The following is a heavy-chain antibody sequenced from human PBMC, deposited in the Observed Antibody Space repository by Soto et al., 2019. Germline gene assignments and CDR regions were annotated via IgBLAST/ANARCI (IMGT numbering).Heavy chain of an antibody. D-gene: IGHD3-3*01. V-gene: IGHV3-48*03. J-gene: IGHJ6*02. CDR3: ARDLLHYDSWSGYSAYFYYGMDV. CDR2: ISDSGNTI. CDR1: GFTFSSYE. Sequence: GGSLRLSCAASGFTFSSYEMNWVRQAPGKGLEWVSYISDSGNTIYYADSVKGRFTVSRDNAQNSVYLHMNNLRAEDTAVYYCARDLLHYDSWSGYSAYFYYGMDVWGPGTTVTVSS.